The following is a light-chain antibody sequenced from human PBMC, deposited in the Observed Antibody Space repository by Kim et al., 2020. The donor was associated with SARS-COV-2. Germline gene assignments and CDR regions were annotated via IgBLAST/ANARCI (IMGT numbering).Light chain of an antibody. J-gene: IGLJ1*01. V-gene: IGLV3-19*01. CDR2: GKA. CDR1: RIRSYF. Sequence: LGQTVRTDCNRDRIRSYFASWYQQKPGQAPQLVIYGKANRPSGIPDRFSGSSSGRTASLTITGTQAEDEADYYCMSRDTDGPHNYVFGTGTKVTVL. CDR3: MSRDTDGPHNYV.